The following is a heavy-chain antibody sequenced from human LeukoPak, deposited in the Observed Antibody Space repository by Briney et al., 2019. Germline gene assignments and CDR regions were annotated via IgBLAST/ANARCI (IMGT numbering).Heavy chain of an antibody. V-gene: IGHV3-23*01. Sequence: GSLRLSCAASGFAFSSYAMTWVRQAPGKGLEWVSGIGSGSGGRTYYADSVKGRFSISRDNSRDTLNLQMNSLRAEDTAVYYCAKDLLRWAFDIWGQGTMVTVSS. J-gene: IGHJ3*02. D-gene: IGHD4-23*01. CDR1: GFAFSSYA. CDR3: AKDLLRWAFDI. CDR2: IGSGSGGRT.